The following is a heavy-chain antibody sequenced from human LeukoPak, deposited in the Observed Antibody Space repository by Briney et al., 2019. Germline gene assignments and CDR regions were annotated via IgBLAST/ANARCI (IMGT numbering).Heavy chain of an antibody. D-gene: IGHD3-10*01. CDR3: AKDGGYYFDS. CDR1: GFTFTLYA. V-gene: IGHV3-23*01. CDR2: ISNYGSGT. Sequence: GGSLRLSCAASGFTFTLYAMTWVRQAPGKGLEWVSTISNYGSGTYYADSAKGRFTISRDNSKNTLYLQMNSLRAEDTAVYCCAKDGGYYFDSWGQGTLVTVSS. J-gene: IGHJ4*02.